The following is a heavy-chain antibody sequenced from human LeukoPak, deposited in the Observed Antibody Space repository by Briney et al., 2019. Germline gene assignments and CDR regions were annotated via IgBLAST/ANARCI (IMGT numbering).Heavy chain of an antibody. CDR3: ARDKTVSALRRDYMDV. CDR1: GFTFSNYW. CDR2: INLDGSTT. D-gene: IGHD4-17*01. J-gene: IGHJ6*03. Sequence: PGGSLRLSCVASGFTFSNYWMHWVRQVPGKGLVWVSRINLDGSTTTYADSVKGRFTISRDNAKNTLYLQMDSLRAEDTALYYCARDKTVSALRRDYMDVWAKGTTVTVSS. V-gene: IGHV3-74*01.